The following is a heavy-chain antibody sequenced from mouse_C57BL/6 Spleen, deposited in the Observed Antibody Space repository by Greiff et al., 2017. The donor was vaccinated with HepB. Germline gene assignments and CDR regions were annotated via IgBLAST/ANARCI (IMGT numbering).Heavy chain of an antibody. CDR2: ISDGGSYT. D-gene: IGHD1-1*01. J-gene: IGHJ2*01. CDR3: ARSYYYGSSPDY. V-gene: IGHV5-4*03. CDR1: GFTFSSYA. Sequence: DVMLVESGGSLVKPGGSLKLSCAASGFTFSSYAMSWVRQTPEKRLEWVATISDGGSYTYYPDNVKGRFTISRDNAKNNLYLQMSHLKSEDTAMYYCARSYYYGSSPDYWGQGTTLTVSS.